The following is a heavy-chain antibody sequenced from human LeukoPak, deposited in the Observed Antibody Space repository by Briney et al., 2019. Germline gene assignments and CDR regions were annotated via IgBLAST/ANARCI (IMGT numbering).Heavy chain of an antibody. V-gene: IGHV1-18*01. CDR1: GYTFTSHG. CDR2: ISAYNGNT. D-gene: IGHD3-10*01. CDR3: ARDGVVRGISQFDH. Sequence: ASVKVSCKASGYTFTSHGISWVRQAPGQGLEWMGWISAYNGNTNCAQNLQGRVTMTTDTSTSTAYMELRSLRSDDTAMYYCARDGVVRGISQFDHWGQGTLVTVSS. J-gene: IGHJ4*02.